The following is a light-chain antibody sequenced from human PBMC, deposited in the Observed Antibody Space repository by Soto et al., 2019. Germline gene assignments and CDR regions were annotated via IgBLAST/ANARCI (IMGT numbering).Light chain of an antibody. J-gene: IGLJ1*01. V-gene: IGLV2-11*01. CDR3: CSYAGSYTHV. CDR2: DVI. CDR1: SSDICGYNY. Sequence: QSALTQPRSVSGSPGQSVTISCTGTSSDICGYNYVSWYQQHPGKAPKLMIYDVIKRPSGVPDRFSGSKSGNTASLTIYGLQAEDEADYYCCSYAGSYTHVFGTGTKLTVL.